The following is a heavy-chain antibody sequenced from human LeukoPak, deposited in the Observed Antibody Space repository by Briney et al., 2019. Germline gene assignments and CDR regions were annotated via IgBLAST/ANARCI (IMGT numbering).Heavy chain of an antibody. CDR3: ARDEEWCLFDY. D-gene: IGHD3-3*01. CDR2: IKQDGSEK. Sequence: GGSLRLSCAASGVTFSSYWMSWVRQAPGKGLEWGANIKQDGSEKYYVDSVKGRFTISRDNAKNSLYLQMNSLRAEDTAVYYCARDEEWCLFDYWGQGTLVTVSS. J-gene: IGHJ4*02. V-gene: IGHV3-7*01. CDR1: GVTFSSYW.